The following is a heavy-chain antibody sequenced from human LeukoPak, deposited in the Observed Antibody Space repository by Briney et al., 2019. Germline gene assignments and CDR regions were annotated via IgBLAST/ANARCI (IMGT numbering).Heavy chain of an antibody. J-gene: IGHJ4*02. CDR3: ARGGPTVNTPIDY. CDR2: ISYDGSNK. Sequence: GRSLRLSCAASGFTFSSYAMHWVRQAPGKGLEWVAVISYDGSNKYYADSVKGRFTISRDNSKNTLYLQMNSLRAEDTAVYYCARGGPTVNTPIDYWGQGTLVTVSS. V-gene: IGHV3-30-3*01. D-gene: IGHD4-17*01. CDR1: GFTFSSYA.